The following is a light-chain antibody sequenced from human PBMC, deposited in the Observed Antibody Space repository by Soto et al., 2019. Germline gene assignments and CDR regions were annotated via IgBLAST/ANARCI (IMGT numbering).Light chain of an antibody. CDR2: GAS. CDR3: QQYGSSGT. J-gene: IGKJ1*01. V-gene: IGKV3-20*01. Sequence: ETMMTQSPDTLSVSLGERATLSCRASQSVASSYLGWYKQKLGQAPRLLIYGASNRATGIPDRFSGSGSGTDSTLTIRRLEPEDFAVYYCQQYGSSGTFGQGTKGDIK. CDR1: QSVASSY.